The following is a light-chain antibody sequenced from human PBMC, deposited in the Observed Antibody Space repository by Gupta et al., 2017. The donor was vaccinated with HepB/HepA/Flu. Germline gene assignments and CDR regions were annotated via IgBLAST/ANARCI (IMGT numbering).Light chain of an antibody. CDR3: QQYNTSPCT. J-gene: IGKJ2*02. V-gene: IGKV1-5*03. CDR1: QSISSW. Sequence: DIQMTQSPSTLSASLGDRVTITCRASQSISSWLAWYQQKPGKAPKILIYKASSLESGVSSRFSGSGSGTEFTLTISGLQPDDFATYFCQQYNTSPCTFGQGTKLEIK. CDR2: KAS.